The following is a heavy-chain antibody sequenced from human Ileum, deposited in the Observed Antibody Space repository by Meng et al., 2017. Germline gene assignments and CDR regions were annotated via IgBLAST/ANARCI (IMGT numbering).Heavy chain of an antibody. D-gene: IGHD6-6*01. CDR1: GFTFSNYA. Sequence: VQFVLSGAEVKKAGASVRISCKASGFTFSNYAIYWVRQAPGQSLEWLGWIHAGSGDTKFSQTFQGRLTFDRDTSADTVYMELSSLTSGDRAVYYCGRGRASFYFDFLGQGTLVTVSS. CDR2: IHAGSGDT. CDR3: GRGRASFYFDF. V-gene: IGHV1-3*01. J-gene: IGHJ4*01.